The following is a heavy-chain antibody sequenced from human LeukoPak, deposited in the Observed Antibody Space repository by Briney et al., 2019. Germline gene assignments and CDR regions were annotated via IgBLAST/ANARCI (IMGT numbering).Heavy chain of an antibody. V-gene: IGHV3-7*03. Sequence: GGSLRLSCAASGFTFPSYAMSWVRQAPGKGREWVANIKQDGSEKYYVDSVKGRFTISRDNAKNSLYLQMNSLRAEDTAVYYCARRHCSSTSCYGYYYYGMDVWGQGTTVTVSS. CDR3: ARRHCSSTSCYGYYYYGMDV. J-gene: IGHJ6*02. D-gene: IGHD2-2*01. CDR2: IKQDGSEK. CDR1: GFTFPSYA.